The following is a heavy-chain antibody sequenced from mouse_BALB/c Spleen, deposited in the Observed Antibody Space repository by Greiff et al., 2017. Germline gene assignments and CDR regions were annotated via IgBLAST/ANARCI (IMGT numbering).Heavy chain of an antibody. CDR2: IWAGGST. Sequence: VQLKESGPGLVAPSQSLSITCTVSGFSLTSYGVHWVRQPPGKGLEWLGVIWAGGSTNYNSALMSRLSISKDNSKSQVFLKMNSLQTDDTAMYYCARDGALTGYNPGWLAYWGQGTLVTVSA. J-gene: IGHJ3*01. CDR1: GFSLTSYG. D-gene: IGHD4-1*01. V-gene: IGHV2-9*02. CDR3: ARDGALTGYNPGWLAY.